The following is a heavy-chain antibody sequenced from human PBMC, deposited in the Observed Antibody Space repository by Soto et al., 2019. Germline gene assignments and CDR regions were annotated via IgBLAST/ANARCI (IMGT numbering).Heavy chain of an antibody. CDR1: GFNFITFS. CDR2: ISASSSSI. D-gene: IGHD1-20*01. CDR3: VRDAYNRDAFDI. V-gene: IGHV3-21*01. J-gene: IGHJ3*02. Sequence: DVQLVESGGGLVKPRGSLRLSCAASGFNFITFSMNWVRQAPGKGLEWVSSISASSSSIYYAESVKGRFTVSRDNAKNSLYLQMNSLTAEDTALYYCVRDAYNRDAFDIWGQGTTVTVSS.